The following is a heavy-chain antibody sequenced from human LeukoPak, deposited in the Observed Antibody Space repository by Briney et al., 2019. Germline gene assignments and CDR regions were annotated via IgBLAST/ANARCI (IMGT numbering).Heavy chain of an antibody. CDR2: IKSKGDGETT. CDR1: EFTFTNAW. D-gene: IGHD3-10*01. Sequence: RAGGSLRLSCAASEFTFTNAWMTWVRQAPGKGLEWFGRIKSKGDGETTDYAEPVKGRFSMSRDDSEATMYLQMYGLEAEDTAVYYCTTDRGLTMIRGVLVDWGLGALVTVSS. J-gene: IGHJ4*02. CDR3: TTDRGLTMIRGVLVD. V-gene: IGHV3-15*01.